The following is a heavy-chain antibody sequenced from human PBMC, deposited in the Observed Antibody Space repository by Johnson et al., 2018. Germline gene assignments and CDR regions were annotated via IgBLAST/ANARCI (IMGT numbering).Heavy chain of an antibody. CDR1: GYTFTSYY. CDR2: VNPSGGTT. J-gene: IGHJ6*03. D-gene: IGHD3-10*01. CDR3: ARVGREYFGSGSANYYYYMDV. Sequence: QVQLVQSGAEVKKPGASVIISCKASGYTFTSYYIHWVRQAPGQGLEWMGIVNPSGGTTTYAQKFQGRVTMTRDTSTGTVYMELSSLRVEDTAMYYCARVGREYFGSGSANYYYYMDVWGKGTTVTVSS. V-gene: IGHV1-46*01.